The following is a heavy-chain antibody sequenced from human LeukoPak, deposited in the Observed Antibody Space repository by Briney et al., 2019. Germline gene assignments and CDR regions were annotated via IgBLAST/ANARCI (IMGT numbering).Heavy chain of an antibody. D-gene: IGHD3-9*01. J-gene: IGHJ4*02. V-gene: IGHV1-24*01. CDR3: ATDKGEGNCEWLRY. CDR2: FDPEDGET. CDR1: GYTLTELS. Sequence: ASVKVSCKVSGYTLTELSMHWVRQAPGKGLEWMGGFDPEDGETIYAQKFQGRVTMTEDTSTDTAYMELSSLRSEDTAVYYCATDKGEGNCEWLRYWGQGTLVTVSS.